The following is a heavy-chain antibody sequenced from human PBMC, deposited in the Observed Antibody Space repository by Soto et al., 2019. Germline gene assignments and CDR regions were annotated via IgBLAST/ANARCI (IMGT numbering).Heavy chain of an antibody. Sequence: PGGSLRLSCAASGFTVSSNYMSWVRQAPGKGLEWVSVIYSGGSTYYADSVKGRFTISRDNSKNTLYLQMNSLRAEDTAVYYCARGSLDGYYYYGMDVWGQGTTVTVSS. J-gene: IGHJ6*02. CDR3: ARGSLDGYYYYGMDV. CDR2: IYSGGST. D-gene: IGHD1-1*01. V-gene: IGHV3-53*01. CDR1: GFTVSSNY.